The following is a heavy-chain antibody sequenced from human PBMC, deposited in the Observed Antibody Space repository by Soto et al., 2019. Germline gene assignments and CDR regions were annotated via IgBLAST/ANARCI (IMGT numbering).Heavy chain of an antibody. Sequence: SETLSLTCTVSGGSISSYYWSWIRQPAGKGLEWIGRIYTSGSTNYNPSLKSRVTMSVDTSKNQFSLKLSSVTAADTAVYYCVREPRVGIAVAGTQYYYYYGMDVWGQGTTVTVSS. D-gene: IGHD6-19*01. CDR3: VREPRVGIAVAGTQYYYYYGMDV. J-gene: IGHJ6*02. CDR1: GGSISSYY. CDR2: IYTSGST. V-gene: IGHV4-4*07.